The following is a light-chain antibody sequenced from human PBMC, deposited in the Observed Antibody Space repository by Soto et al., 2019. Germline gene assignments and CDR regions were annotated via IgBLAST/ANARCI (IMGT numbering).Light chain of an antibody. Sequence: EIVLTQSPATLSLSPGERATLSCRASQSVRNNLAWYQQKPGQAPRLLIYGASTRATGIPARFSGSGSGTDFTLTISRLEPEDFAVYRCQQYGSSPLITFGQGTRLEIK. CDR1: QSVRNN. CDR3: QQYGSSPLIT. CDR2: GAS. V-gene: IGKV3-20*01. J-gene: IGKJ5*01.